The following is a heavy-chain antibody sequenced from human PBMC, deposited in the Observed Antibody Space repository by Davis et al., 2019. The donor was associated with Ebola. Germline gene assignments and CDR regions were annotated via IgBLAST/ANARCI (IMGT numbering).Heavy chain of an antibody. CDR1: GFSFNSYT. Sequence: GESLKISCDASGFSFNSYTMHWVRQVPDKGLEWVALISDDGDFRTYADSVKGRFTISRDSSKNTVYLQMNNLRAEDTAVYYCARGDFYYGVDVWGQGTTVTVSS. CDR2: ISDDGDFR. D-gene: IGHD2-21*02. V-gene: IGHV3-30*14. CDR3: ARGDFYYGVDV. J-gene: IGHJ6*02.